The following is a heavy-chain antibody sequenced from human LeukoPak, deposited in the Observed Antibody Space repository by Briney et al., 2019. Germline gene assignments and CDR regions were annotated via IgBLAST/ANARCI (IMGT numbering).Heavy chain of an antibody. CDR3: ARGIVVVPAVSDY. D-gene: IGHD2-2*01. V-gene: IGHV3-48*01. J-gene: IGHJ4*02. CDR1: GFTFSSYS. CDR2: ISSSSSTI. Sequence: PGGSLRLSCAASGFTFSSYSMNWVRQAPGKGLEWVSYISSSSSTIYYADSVKGRFTISRDNAKNSLYLQMNSLRAEDTAVYYCARGIVVVPAVSDYWGQGTLVTVSS.